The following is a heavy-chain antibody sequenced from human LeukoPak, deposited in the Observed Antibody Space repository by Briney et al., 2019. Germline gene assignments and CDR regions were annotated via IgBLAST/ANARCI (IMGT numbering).Heavy chain of an antibody. Sequence: GESLKNSCKGSGYSFTSYWIGWVRQMPGKGLEWMGIIYPDDSDTRYSPSFQGQVTISADKSVRTAYLQWSSLKASDTAMYYCARPNITSYYDSRGYDAFDVWGQGTMVTVSS. CDR2: IYPDDSDT. D-gene: IGHD3-22*01. CDR3: ARPNITSYYDSRGYDAFDV. J-gene: IGHJ3*01. CDR1: GYSFTSYW. V-gene: IGHV5-51*01.